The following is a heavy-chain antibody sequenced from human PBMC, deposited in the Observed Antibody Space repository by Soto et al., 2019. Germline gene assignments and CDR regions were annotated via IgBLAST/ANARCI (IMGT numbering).Heavy chain of an antibody. CDR3: ARGRDSGVIDY. J-gene: IGHJ4*02. CDR2: MNPDSGGT. Sequence: ASVKVSCKASGYTFTGNYIHWVRQAPGQGPEWMGWMNPDSGGTDYAQNFQGRVTMTRDTSINTAYMELNGLSSDDTAIYFCARGRDSGVIDYWGQGTQVTVSS. D-gene: IGHD2-15*01. CDR1: GYTFTGNY. V-gene: IGHV1-2*02.